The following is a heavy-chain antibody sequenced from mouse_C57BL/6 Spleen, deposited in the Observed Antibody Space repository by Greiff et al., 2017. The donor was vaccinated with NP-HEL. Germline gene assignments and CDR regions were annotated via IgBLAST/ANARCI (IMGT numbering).Heavy chain of an antibody. CDR2: IDPENGDT. CDR1: GFNIKDDY. D-gene: IGHD2-4*01. J-gene: IGHJ3*01. V-gene: IGHV14-4*01. Sequence: VQLQQSGAELVRPGASVKLSCTASGFNIKDDYMHWVKQRPEQGLEWIGWIDPENGDTEYASKFQGKATITADTSSNTAYLQLSSLTSEDTAVYYCTTGYDYGGAWFADWGQGTLVTVSA. CDR3: TTGYDYGGAWFAD.